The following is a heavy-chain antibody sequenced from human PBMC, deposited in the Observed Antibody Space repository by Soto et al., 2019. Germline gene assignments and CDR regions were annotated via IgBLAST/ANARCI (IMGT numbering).Heavy chain of an antibody. J-gene: IGHJ6*02. D-gene: IGHD3-9*01. CDR3: ARDRHDILTGYTTNYYYYGMDV. CDR1: GYTFTSYY. V-gene: IGHV1-46*01. Sequence: GASVKVSCKASGYTFTSYYMHWVRQAPGQGLEWMGIINPSGGSTSYAQKFQGRVTMTRDTSTSTVYMELSSLRSEDTAVYYCARDRHDILTGYTTNYYYYGMDVWGQGTTVTVSS. CDR2: INPSGGST.